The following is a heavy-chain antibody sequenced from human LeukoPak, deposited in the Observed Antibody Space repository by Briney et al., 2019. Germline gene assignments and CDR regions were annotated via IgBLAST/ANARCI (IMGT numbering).Heavy chain of an antibody. Sequence: PGGSLRLSCPASGFTFSSYGMSWVRQAPGKGLEWVSAISSNGGSTYYADSVRGRFTLSRDNSKNTLYLQMNSLRAEDTAVYYCAKGYYYDSSGYYWNRGPADYWGQGTLVTVSS. CDR1: GFTFSSYG. CDR3: AKGYYYDSSGYYWNRGPADY. D-gene: IGHD3-22*01. V-gene: IGHV3-23*01. CDR2: ISSNGGST. J-gene: IGHJ4*02.